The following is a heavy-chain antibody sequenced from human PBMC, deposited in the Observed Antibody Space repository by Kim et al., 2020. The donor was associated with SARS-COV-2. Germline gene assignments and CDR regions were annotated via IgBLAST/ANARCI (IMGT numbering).Heavy chain of an antibody. Sequence: GESLKISCKGSGYSFTSYWISWVRQMPGKGLEWMGRIDPSDSYTNYSPSFQGHVTISADKSISTAYLQWSSLKASDTAMYYCARHEPEMVRGAKSDYWGQGTLVTVSS. D-gene: IGHD3-10*01. V-gene: IGHV5-10-1*01. CDR2: IDPSDSYT. J-gene: IGHJ4*02. CDR1: GYSFTSYW. CDR3: ARHEPEMVRGAKSDY.